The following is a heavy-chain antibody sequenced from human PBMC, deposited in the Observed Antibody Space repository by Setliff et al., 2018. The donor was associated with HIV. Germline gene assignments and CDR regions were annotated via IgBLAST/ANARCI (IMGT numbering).Heavy chain of an antibody. Sequence: GASVKVSCKASGYTFRNFAISWVRQAPGQGLEGMGWISGYNDNTNYAQKFQGRVTMTSDTSTSTVYMDLSSLRSEDTAVYYCARGGHYSGSYLPRDYYMDVWGKGTTVTVSS. CDR2: ISGYNDNT. CDR3: ARGGHYSGSYLPRDYYMDV. V-gene: IGHV1-18*01. J-gene: IGHJ6*03. D-gene: IGHD1-26*01. CDR1: GYTFRNFA.